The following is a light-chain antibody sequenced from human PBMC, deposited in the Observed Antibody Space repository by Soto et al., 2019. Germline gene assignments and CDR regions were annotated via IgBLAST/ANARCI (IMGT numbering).Light chain of an antibody. Sequence: QSVLTQPPSVSGAPGQRVTISCTGSSSDIGAGFDVHWYQHLPGTAPKLLIYGNTNRPSGVPGRFSGSKSGNTASLTISGLQAEDEADYYCCSYAGQSTVVFGGGTKVTVL. CDR3: CSYAGQSTVV. CDR1: SSDIGAGFD. CDR2: GNT. J-gene: IGLJ2*01. V-gene: IGLV1-40*01.